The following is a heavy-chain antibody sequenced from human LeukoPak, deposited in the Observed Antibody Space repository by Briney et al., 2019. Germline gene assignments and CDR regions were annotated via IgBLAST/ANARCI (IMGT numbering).Heavy chain of an antibody. D-gene: IGHD3-10*01. Sequence: SETLSLTCTVSGYSITSAYYWGWIRQPPGKGLEWIGSFFLKGSTYYNPSLKSRVTISVDTSKNQFSLTLSSVTAADTAVYYCATQTGSGLFTLPGGQGTLVTVSS. CDR1: GYSITSAYY. V-gene: IGHV4-38-2*02. J-gene: IGHJ1*01. CDR2: FFLKGST. CDR3: ATQTGSGLFTLP.